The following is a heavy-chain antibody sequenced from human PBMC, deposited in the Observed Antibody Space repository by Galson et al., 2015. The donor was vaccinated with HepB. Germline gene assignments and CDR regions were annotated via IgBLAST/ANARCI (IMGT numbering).Heavy chain of an antibody. CDR3: ARESFGVVNLDY. V-gene: IGHV3-30-3*01. D-gene: IGHD3-3*01. CDR2: ISSAGSNK. CDR1: GFTFSSQA. J-gene: IGHJ4*02. Sequence: SLRLSCAASGFTFSSQAIHWVRQAPGKGLEWVAVISSAGSNKYYADSVKGRFTISRDNSKNTLYLQMNSLRPEDTAVYSCARESFGVVNLDYRGQGTLVTVSS.